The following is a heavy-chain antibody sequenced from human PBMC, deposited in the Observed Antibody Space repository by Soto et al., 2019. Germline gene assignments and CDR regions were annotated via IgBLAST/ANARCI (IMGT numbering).Heavy chain of an antibody. CDR2: INAGNGNT. Sequence: GASVKVSCKASGYTFTSYAMHWVRQAPGQRLEWMGWINAGNGNTKYSQKFQGRVTITRDTSASTAYMELSSLRSEDTAVYYCARGHLTIFGVVINGMDVWGQGTTVTVSS. CDR1: GYTFTSYA. V-gene: IGHV1-3*01. CDR3: ARGHLTIFGVVINGMDV. D-gene: IGHD3-3*01. J-gene: IGHJ6*02.